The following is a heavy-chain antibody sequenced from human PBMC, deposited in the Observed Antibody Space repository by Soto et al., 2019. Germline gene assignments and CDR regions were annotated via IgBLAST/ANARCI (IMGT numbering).Heavy chain of an antibody. D-gene: IGHD3-10*01. Sequence: GGSLRLSCAASGFTFSDYYINWVRQASGNGLEWIGRIRSKANNYATGYAASVNGRFTISRDDSKNTAYLQVNSLKTEDTAVDYCTVSGAHYYYTLDAWGQGTSVTVSS. J-gene: IGHJ6*02. CDR3: TVSGAHYYYTLDA. V-gene: IGHV3-73*01. CDR1: GFTFSDYY. CDR2: IRSKANNYAT.